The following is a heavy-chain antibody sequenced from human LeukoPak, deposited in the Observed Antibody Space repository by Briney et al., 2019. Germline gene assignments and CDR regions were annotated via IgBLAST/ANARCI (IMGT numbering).Heavy chain of an antibody. D-gene: IGHD2-15*01. CDR1: GFTFSSYG. Sequence: GSARLSCAASGFTFSSYGMHWVRQAPGKGLEWVAAIWYDGSIQYYADSVKGRFTISRDNSKNTLYLQMDSLRAEDTAVYYCARAGYCSGGSCDGSDYWGQRTPVSASS. J-gene: IGHJ4*02. CDR2: IWYDGSIQ. CDR3: ARAGYCSGGSCDGSDY. V-gene: IGHV3-33*01.